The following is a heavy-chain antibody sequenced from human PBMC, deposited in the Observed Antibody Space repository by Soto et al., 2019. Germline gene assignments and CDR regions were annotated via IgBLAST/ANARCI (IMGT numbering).Heavy chain of an antibody. CDR2: ISGSGGST. D-gene: IGHD3-22*01. CDR1: GFTFSSYA. CDR3: ANRYDSSGSPFFYFDY. V-gene: IGHV3-23*01. J-gene: IGHJ4*02. Sequence: GGSLRLSCAASGFTFSSYAMSWVRQAPGKGLEWVSAISGSGGSTYYADSVKGRFTISRDNSKNTLYLQMNSLRAGDTAVYYCANRYDSSGSPFFYFDYWGQGTLVTVSS.